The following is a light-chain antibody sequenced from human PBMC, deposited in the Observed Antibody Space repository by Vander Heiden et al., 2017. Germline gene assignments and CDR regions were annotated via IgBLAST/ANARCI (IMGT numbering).Light chain of an antibody. Sequence: SYDLTQPPSVSVSPGRTATITCSRRKLGDKYTSWYQPKPGRTPPLGSYQDNKRPTGIPDSFSASSTGNTATLTVSETQALDAADYFCQAWHSNTAVFGGGTKLTVL. J-gene: IGLJ2*01. V-gene: IGLV3-1*01. CDR1: KLGDKY. CDR3: QAWHSNTAV. CDR2: QDN.